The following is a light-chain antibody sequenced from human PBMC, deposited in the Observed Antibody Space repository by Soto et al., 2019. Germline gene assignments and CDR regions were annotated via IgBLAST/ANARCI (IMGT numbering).Light chain of an antibody. J-gene: IGKJ5*01. Sequence: VLTQFPCTLSWSPGERATLSWRASQTSTGTYLARYQQKPGQAPRLLIYDASTRATGIPARFRGSGSGKDFTLTISSLEPEDYALYSCQLRNNWPPSITFGQGTRLEIK. CDR3: QLRNNWPPSIT. CDR1: QTSTGTY. V-gene: IGKV3-11*01. CDR2: DAS.